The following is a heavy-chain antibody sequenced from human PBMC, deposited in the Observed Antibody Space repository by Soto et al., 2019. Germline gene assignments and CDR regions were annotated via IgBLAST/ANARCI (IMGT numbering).Heavy chain of an antibody. CDR2: INPNSGGT. Sequence: GASVKVSCKASGYTFTGYYMHWVRQAPGQGLEWMGWINPNSGGTNYAQKFQGWVTMTRDTSISTAYMELSRLRSDDTAVYYCARGSYCVCDCQIKGDWFDPCGQGTLVTVSS. D-gene: IGHD2-21*01. CDR3: ARGSYCVCDCQIKGDWFDP. CDR1: GYTFTGYY. V-gene: IGHV1-2*04. J-gene: IGHJ5*02.